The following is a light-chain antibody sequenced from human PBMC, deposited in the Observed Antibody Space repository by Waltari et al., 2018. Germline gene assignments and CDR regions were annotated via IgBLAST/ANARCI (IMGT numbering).Light chain of an antibody. Sequence: QSVLTQPPSVSAAPGQKVTISCSGSSSNIGSNYVSWYQHLPGTAPKLLIEDNNKRPSGLPDRFSGSKSGTSATLGITGLQTGDEADYYCATWDSGLSAGVFGGGTKLTVL. CDR2: DNN. CDR3: ATWDSGLSAGV. J-gene: IGLJ2*01. V-gene: IGLV1-51*01. CDR1: SSNIGSNY.